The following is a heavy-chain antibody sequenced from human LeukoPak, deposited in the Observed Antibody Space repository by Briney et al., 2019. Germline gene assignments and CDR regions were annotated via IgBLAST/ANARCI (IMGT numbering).Heavy chain of an antibody. V-gene: IGHV3-23*01. J-gene: IGHJ5*02. Sequence: GGSLRLSCAASGFTFSNYGMYWVRQAPGKGLEWVSGLTGSGDITYYADSVRGRFTISRDNSKNTLYLEMNSLRAEDTAVYYCAKRGNAISFFDPWGQGTLVTVSS. CDR2: LTGSGDIT. CDR3: AKRGNAISFFDP. CDR1: GFTFSNYG. D-gene: IGHD3-10*01.